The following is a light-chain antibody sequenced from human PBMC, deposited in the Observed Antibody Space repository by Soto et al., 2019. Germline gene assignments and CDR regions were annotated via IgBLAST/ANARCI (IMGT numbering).Light chain of an antibody. CDR2: GAS. V-gene: IGKV3-15*01. CDR3: QQYHNWPPMT. J-gene: IGKJ1*01. CDR1: QSVSSN. Sequence: EIVMTQSPATLSVSPGERVTLSCRASQSVSSNLAWYQPKPGQAPRLLIYGASTRATGIPARFSGGGSETEFTLTISSLQSEDFAGYYCQQYHNWPPMTFGKGTKVAIK.